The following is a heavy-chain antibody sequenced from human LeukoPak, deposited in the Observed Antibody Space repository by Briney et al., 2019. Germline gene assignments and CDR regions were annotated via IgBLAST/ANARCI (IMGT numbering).Heavy chain of an antibody. V-gene: IGHV3-7*01. Sequence: PGGSLRLSCAASGFTFSSYWMNWVRQAPGKGLEWVANIKQDGSEKYYVDSVKGRFTISRDNAKNSLYLQMNNLRGEDTAIYYCVRDATLIPGTVYFDYWGQGALVTVSS. CDR3: VRDATLIPGTVYFDY. J-gene: IGHJ4*02. CDR1: GFTFSSYW. D-gene: IGHD2-15*01. CDR2: IKQDGSEK.